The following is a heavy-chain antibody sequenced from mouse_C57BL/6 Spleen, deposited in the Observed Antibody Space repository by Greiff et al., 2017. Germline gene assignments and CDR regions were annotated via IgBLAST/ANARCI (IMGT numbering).Heavy chain of an antibody. CDR2: IDPSDSYT. V-gene: IGHV1-69*01. D-gene: IGHD3-2*02. Sequence: VQLQQPGAELVMPGASVKLSCKASGYTFTSYWMHWVKQRPGQGLEWIGEIDPSDSYTNYNQKFKGKSTLTVDKSSSTAYMQLSRLTSEDSAVYYCARGSSWYFDYWGQGTTLTVSS. CDR1: GYTFTSYW. J-gene: IGHJ2*01. CDR3: ARGSSWYFDY.